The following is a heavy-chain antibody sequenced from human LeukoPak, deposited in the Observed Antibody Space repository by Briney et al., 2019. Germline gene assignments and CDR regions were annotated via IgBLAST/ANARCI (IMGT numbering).Heavy chain of an antibody. D-gene: IGHD1-1*01. Sequence: PGRSLRLSCSTSGFTFGDYAMSWVRQAPGKGLEWVANIKQDGSEKYYVDSVKGRFTISRDNAKNSLYLQMNSLRAEDTAVYYCARGRTTMDVWGQGTTVTVSS. CDR1: GFTFGDYA. V-gene: IGHV3-7*01. J-gene: IGHJ6*02. CDR3: ARGRTTMDV. CDR2: IKQDGSEK.